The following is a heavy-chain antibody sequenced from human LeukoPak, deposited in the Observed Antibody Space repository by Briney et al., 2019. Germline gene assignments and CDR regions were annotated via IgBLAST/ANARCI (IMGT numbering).Heavy chain of an antibody. J-gene: IGHJ5*02. CDR2: IYYSGST. CDR3: ARDPGGTCYSVGRFGGGCGNWFDP. Sequence: SETLSLTCTVSGGSISSYYWSWIRQPPGKGLEWIGFIYYSGSTYYNPSLKSRVNISVDTSKNQFSLKLSSVTAADTAVYYCARDPGGTCYSVGRFGGGCGNWFDPWGQGTLVTVSS. CDR1: GGSISSYY. D-gene: IGHD2-15*01. V-gene: IGHV4-59*12.